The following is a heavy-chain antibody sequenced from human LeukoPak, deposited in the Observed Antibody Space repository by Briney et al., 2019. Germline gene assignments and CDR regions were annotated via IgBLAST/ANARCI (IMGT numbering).Heavy chain of an antibody. CDR2: TNTNSGNT. Sequence: ASVKVSCKASGYTFTSYDINWVRQATGQGLEWMGWTNTNSGNTGYAQKFQGRVTMTRNTSISTAYMELSSLRSEDTAVYYCARGRPNYYGSGSYYSPIYNWFDPWGQGTLVTVSS. J-gene: IGHJ5*02. V-gene: IGHV1-8*01. D-gene: IGHD3-10*01. CDR3: ARGRPNYYGSGSYYSPIYNWFDP. CDR1: GYTFTSYD.